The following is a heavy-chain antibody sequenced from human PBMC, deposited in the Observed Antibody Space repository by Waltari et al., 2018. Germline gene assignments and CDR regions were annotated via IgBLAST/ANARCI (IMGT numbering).Heavy chain of an antibody. CDR1: GGSISSHY. CDR3: AGYSSGSSNWFDP. Sequence: QVQLQESGPGLVKPSETLSLTCTVSGGSISSHYWSWIRQPPGKGLEVIGYIYYIGSTNYSPSLKSRVTISVDTSKNQFSLKLSSVTAADTAVYYCAGYSSGSSNWFDPWGQGTLVTVSS. CDR2: IYYIGST. D-gene: IGHD6-19*01. V-gene: IGHV4-59*11. J-gene: IGHJ5*02.